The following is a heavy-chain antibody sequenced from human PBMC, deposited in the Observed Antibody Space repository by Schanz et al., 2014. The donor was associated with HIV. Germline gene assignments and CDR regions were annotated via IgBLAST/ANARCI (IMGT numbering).Heavy chain of an antibody. Sequence: VQLVESGGGVVQPGASLRVSCAASGFPFSGFSMNWVRQAPGKGLEWVSYISGGSSTIYYADSVKGRFTISRDNAKNSLSLQMHSLRDDDTAVYYCARSPSYGMDVWGQGTTVTVSS. CDR2: ISGGSSTI. CDR1: GFPFSGFS. CDR3: ARSPSYGMDV. J-gene: IGHJ6*02. V-gene: IGHV3-48*02.